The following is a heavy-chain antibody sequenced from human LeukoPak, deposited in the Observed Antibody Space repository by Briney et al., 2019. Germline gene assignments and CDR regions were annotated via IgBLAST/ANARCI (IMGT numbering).Heavy chain of an antibody. Sequence: GGSLRLSCAASRFTFNSYAMSWVRQAPGKGLEWVSVIGGSNGITFYVGSVKGRFTISRDNSKNTLFLQMNSLRAEDTAVYYCARDPGADSGKYFIYYYYYGMDVWGQGTTVTVSS. V-gene: IGHV3-23*01. J-gene: IGHJ6*02. CDR2: IGGSNGIT. D-gene: IGHD1-26*01. CDR3: ARDPGADSGKYFIYYYYYGMDV. CDR1: RFTFNSYA.